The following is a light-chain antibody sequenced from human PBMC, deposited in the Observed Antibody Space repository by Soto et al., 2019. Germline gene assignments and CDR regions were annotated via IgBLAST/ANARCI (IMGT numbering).Light chain of an antibody. V-gene: IGKV1-9*01. CDR2: GAS. Sequence: DIPLTQSPSFLSASVGDRVTITCRASQGISNYLAWYQQKPGKAPKLLIYGASTLQSGVPSRFSGSGSGTEFTLTIISLQPEDFATYYCQQLNSYPPWTFGQGTKVVIK. CDR1: QGISNY. J-gene: IGKJ1*01. CDR3: QQLNSYPPWT.